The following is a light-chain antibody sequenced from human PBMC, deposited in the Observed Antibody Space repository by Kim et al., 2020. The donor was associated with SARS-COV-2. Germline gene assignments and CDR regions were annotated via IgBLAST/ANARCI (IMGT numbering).Light chain of an antibody. J-gene: IGKJ1*01. CDR2: AAS. CDR1: QDIKNY. CDR3: NTHSGTT. Sequence: ADTVDRVIITYRASQDIKNYLAWYQQKPGKVPALRIYAASTLQSGVSSRFSGSASGTGFTLTIDNLQPEDVATSYFNTHSGTTF. V-gene: IGKV1-27*01.